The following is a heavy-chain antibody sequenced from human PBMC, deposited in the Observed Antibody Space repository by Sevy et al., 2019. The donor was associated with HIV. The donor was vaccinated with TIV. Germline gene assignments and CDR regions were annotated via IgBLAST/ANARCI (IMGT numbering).Heavy chain of an antibody. CDR3: ARDRSIAARLGYYFDY. J-gene: IGHJ4*02. V-gene: IGHV3-11*01. CDR1: GFTFSDYY. D-gene: IGHD6-6*01. CDR2: ISISGSTI. Sequence: GGSLRLSCAASGFTFSDYYMSWIRQAPGKGLEWVSYISISGSTIYYADSVKGRLTISRDNAKNSLYLQMNSLRAEDTAVYYCARDRSIAARLGYYFDYWGQGTLVTVSS.